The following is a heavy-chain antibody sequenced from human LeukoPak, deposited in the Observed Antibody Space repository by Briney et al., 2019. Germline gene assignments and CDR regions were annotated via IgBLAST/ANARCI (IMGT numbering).Heavy chain of an antibody. D-gene: IGHD2-15*01. J-gene: IGHJ6*03. CDR3: AKNADRGAYCRGGSCYPYYYYYMDV. Sequence: PGGSLRLSCAASGFTFDDYGMSWVRQAPGKGLEWVSGINWNGGSTVYADSVKGRFTISRDNAKNSLYLQMNSLTVEDTAIYYCAKNADRGAYCRGGSCYPYYYYYMDVWGTGTTVTISS. V-gene: IGHV3-20*04. CDR1: GFTFDDYG. CDR2: INWNGGST.